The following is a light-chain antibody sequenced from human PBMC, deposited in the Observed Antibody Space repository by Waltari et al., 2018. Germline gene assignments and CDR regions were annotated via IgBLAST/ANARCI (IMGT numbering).Light chain of an antibody. CDR1: QSVSSY. CDR3: QHRRNWPPGYT. V-gene: IGKV3-11*01. Sequence: EIVLTQSPATLSLSPGESATFSCRASQSVSSYIAWYQQKPGQAPRLLIYYASNRATGIPARFSGSGCGTDFTLTITGLEPEDFGVYYCQHRRNWPPGYTFGPGTKLESK. J-gene: IGKJ2*01. CDR2: YAS.